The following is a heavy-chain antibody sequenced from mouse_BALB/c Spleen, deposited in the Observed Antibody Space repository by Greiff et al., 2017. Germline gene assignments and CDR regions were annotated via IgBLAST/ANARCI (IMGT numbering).Heavy chain of an antibody. D-gene: IGHD1-2*01. V-gene: IGHV5-6-5*01. CDR2: ISSGGST. CDR1: GFTFSSYA. J-gene: IGHJ4*01. Sequence: EVKLEESGGGLVKPGGSLKLSCAASGFTFSSYAMSWVRQTPEKRLEWVASISSGGSTYYPDSVKGRFTISRDNARNILYLQMSSLRSEDTAMYYCARGTTAGAMDYWGQGTSVTVSS. CDR3: ARGTTAGAMDY.